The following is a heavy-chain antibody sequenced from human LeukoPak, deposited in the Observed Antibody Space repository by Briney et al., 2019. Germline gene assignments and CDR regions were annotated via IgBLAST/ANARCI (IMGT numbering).Heavy chain of an antibody. V-gene: IGHV4-34*01. CDR2: INHSGST. Sequence: SETLSLTCAVYGGSFSGYYWSWIRQPPGKGLEWIGEINHSGSTNYNSSLKSRVTISVDTSKNQFSLKLSSVTAADTAVYYCARGNYYDSSGYFDYFDYWGQGTLVTVSS. CDR1: GGSFSGYY. J-gene: IGHJ4*02. D-gene: IGHD3-22*01. CDR3: ARGNYYDSSGYFDYFDY.